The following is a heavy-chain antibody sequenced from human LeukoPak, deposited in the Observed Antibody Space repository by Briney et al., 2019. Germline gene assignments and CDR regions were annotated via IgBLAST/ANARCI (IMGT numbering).Heavy chain of an antibody. CDR2: IYYSGST. CDR1: GGSISSSSYY. J-gene: IGHJ4*02. Sequence: SETLSLTCTVSGGSISSSSYYWGWIRQPPGKGLEWIGSIYYSGSTYYNPSLKSRVTISIDTSKNQFSLKLSSVTAADTAVYYCARHSRPLFDYWGQGTLVTVSS. V-gene: IGHV4-39*01. D-gene: IGHD6-13*01. CDR3: ARHSRPLFDY.